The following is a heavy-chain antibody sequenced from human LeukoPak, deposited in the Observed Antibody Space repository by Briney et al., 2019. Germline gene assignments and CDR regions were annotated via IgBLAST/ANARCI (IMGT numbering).Heavy chain of an antibody. Sequence: PGGSLRLSCEASGFTFSSYWMSWVRQAPGKGLEWVAVIWYDGSNKYYADSVKGRFTISRDNSKNTLYLQMNSLRAEDTAVYYCARAPYCSSTSCYALSWFDPWGQGTLVTVSS. J-gene: IGHJ5*02. V-gene: IGHV3-33*08. CDR1: GFTFSSYW. CDR2: IWYDGSNK. D-gene: IGHD2-2*01. CDR3: ARAPYCSSTSCYALSWFDP.